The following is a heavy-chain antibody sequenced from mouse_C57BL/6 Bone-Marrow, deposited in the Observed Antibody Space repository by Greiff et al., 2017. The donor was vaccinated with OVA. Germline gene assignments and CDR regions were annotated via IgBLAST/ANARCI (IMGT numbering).Heavy chain of an antibody. Sequence: QVQLQQSGAELARPGASVKLSCKASGYTFTSYGISWVKQRTGQGLEWIGEIYPRSGNTYYNEKVKGKATLTADKSSSTAYMELRSLTSEDSAVYFCARSGYPGRFAYWGQGTLVTVSA. V-gene: IGHV1-81*01. D-gene: IGHD3-2*02. CDR2: IYPRSGNT. CDR3: ARSGYPGRFAY. J-gene: IGHJ3*01. CDR1: GYTFTSYG.